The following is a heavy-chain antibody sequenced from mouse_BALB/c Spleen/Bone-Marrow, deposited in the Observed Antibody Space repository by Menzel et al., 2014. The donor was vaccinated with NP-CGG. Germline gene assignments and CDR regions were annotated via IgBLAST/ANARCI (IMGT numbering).Heavy chain of an antibody. D-gene: IGHD1-1*01. CDR3: ARGSYYEGAMDY. Sequence: VQVVESGPGLVAPSQSLSITCTVSGFSLTSYGVHWVRQPPGKVLEWLGVIWAGGSTNYNSALMSRLSVSKDNSKSQVFLKMNSLQTDDTAMYYCARGSYYEGAMDYWGQGTSVTVSS. CDR2: IWAGGST. J-gene: IGHJ4*01. CDR1: GFSLTSYG. V-gene: IGHV2-9*02.